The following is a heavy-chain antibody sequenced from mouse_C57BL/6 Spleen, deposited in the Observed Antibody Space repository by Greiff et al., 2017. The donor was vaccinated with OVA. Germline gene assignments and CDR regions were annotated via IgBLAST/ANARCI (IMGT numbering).Heavy chain of an antibody. CDR1: GYTFTDYN. Sequence: EVQGVESGPELVKPGASVKMSCKASGYTFTDYNMHWVKQSHGKSLEWIGYINPNNGGTSYNQKFKGKATLTVNKSSSTAYMELRSLTSEDSAVYYCARWRSRLYYYAMDYWGQGTSVTVSS. D-gene: IGHD1-1*01. V-gene: IGHV1-22*01. CDR3: ARWRSRLYYYAMDY. CDR2: INPNNGGT. J-gene: IGHJ4*01.